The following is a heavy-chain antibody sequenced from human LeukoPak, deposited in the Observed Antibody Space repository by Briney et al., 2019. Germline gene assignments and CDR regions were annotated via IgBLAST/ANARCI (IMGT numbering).Heavy chain of an antibody. CDR2: IFNSADI. Sequence: SETLSLTCTVSGVSISSNYWSWIRQPPGEGLECIGYIFNSADIRYNPSLQSRVTISVDTSKNQFSLKLSSVTTADTAVYYCARHEVNDFWSGYRAAYNWFDPWGQGTLVTVSS. J-gene: IGHJ5*02. V-gene: IGHV4-59*08. CDR1: GVSISSNY. D-gene: IGHD3-3*01. CDR3: ARHEVNDFWSGYRAAYNWFDP.